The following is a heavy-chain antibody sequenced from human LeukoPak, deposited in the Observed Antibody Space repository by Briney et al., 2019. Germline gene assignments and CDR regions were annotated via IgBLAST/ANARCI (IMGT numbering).Heavy chain of an antibody. D-gene: IGHD3-22*01. CDR2: IYYSGTT. Sequence: SSYWMSWVRQPPEKGLEWIGSIYYSGTTYYNPSLKSRVTISVDTSKNQFSLKLTSVTAADTAVYYCARDGLPYYDSPYDYWGQGTLVTVSS. J-gene: IGHJ4*02. CDR1: SSYW. CDR3: ARDGLPYYDSPYDY. V-gene: IGHV4-39*07.